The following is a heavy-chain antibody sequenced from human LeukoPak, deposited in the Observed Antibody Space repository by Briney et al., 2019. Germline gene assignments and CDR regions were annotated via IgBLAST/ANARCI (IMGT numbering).Heavy chain of an antibody. J-gene: IGHJ4*02. V-gene: IGHV3-23*01. CDR2: ISGSGGST. Sequence: PGGSLRLSCAASGFTFSSYAMSWVRQAPGKGLEWVSAISGSGGSTYYADSVKGRFTISRDNSKNTLYLQMNSLRAEDTAVYYCASPGGYCSGGSCHPIWWGQGTLVTVSS. CDR1: GFTFSSYA. CDR3: ASPGGYCSGGSCHPIW. D-gene: IGHD2-15*01.